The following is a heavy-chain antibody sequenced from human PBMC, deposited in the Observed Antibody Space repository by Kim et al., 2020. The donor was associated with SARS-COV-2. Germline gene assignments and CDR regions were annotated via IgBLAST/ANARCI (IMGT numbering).Heavy chain of an antibody. J-gene: IGHJ4*02. D-gene: IGHD3-22*01. CDR3: ATVPLYDSSGYYSLDY. V-gene: IGHV1-24*01. CDR1: GYTLTELS. CDR2: FDPEDGET. Sequence: ASVKVSCKVSGYTLTELSMHWVRQAPGKGLEWMGGFDPEDGETIYAQKFQGRVTMTEDTSTDTAYMELSSLRSEDTAVYYCATVPLYDSSGYYSLDYWGQGTLVTVSS.